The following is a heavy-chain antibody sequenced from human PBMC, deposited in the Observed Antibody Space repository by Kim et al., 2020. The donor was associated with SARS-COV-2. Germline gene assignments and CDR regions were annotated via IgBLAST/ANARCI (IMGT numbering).Heavy chain of an antibody. CDR2: INHSGST. CDR3: ARGGLEIQTPWYYYGMDV. Sequence: SETLSLTCAVYGGSFSGYYWSWIRQPPGKGLEWIGEINHSGSTNYNPSLKSRVTISVDTSKNQFSLKLSSVTAADTAVYYCARGGLEIQTPWYYYGMDVWGQGTTVTVSS. J-gene: IGHJ6*02. V-gene: IGHV4-34*01. D-gene: IGHD5-18*01. CDR1: GGSFSGYY.